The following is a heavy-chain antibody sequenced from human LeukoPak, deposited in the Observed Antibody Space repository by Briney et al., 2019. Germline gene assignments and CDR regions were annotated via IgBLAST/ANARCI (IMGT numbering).Heavy chain of an antibody. CDR2: IYYSGST. CDR1: GGSISSYY. Sequence: PSETLSLTCTVSGGSISSYYWSWIRQPPGKGLEWIGYIYYSGSTNYNPSLKSRVTISVDTSKNQFSLKLSSVTAADTAVYYCESTGALKYYGSGSYYQNWFDPWGQGTLVTVSS. V-gene: IGHV4-59*01. CDR3: ESTGALKYYGSGSYYQNWFDP. J-gene: IGHJ5*02. D-gene: IGHD3-10*01.